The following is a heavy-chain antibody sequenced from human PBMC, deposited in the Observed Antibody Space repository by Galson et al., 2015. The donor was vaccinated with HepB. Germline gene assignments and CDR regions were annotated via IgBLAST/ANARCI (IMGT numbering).Heavy chain of an antibody. CDR1: GFTFSSYA. CDR3: AKTTGYSSSSVL. V-gene: IGHV3-23*01. J-gene: IGHJ4*02. D-gene: IGHD6-6*01. CDR2: VSGSGGST. Sequence: SLRLSCAASGFTFSSYAMSWVRQAPGKGLEWVSAVSGSGGSTYYADSVKGRFTISRDNSKNTLYLQMNSLRAEDTAVYYCAKTTGYSSSSVLWGQGTLVTVSS.